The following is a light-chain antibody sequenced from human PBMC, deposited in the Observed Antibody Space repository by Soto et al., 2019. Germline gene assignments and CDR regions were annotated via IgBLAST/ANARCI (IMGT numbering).Light chain of an antibody. Sequence: DIQMTQSPSSLSASVGDRVTITCRASQDISVYLAWYQQKPGKVPKLLIYSASTLQSGVPSRFSGSGSGTDFTLTISSLQPEDVATYYCLQYQSYWTFGQGTKVEVK. J-gene: IGKJ1*01. CDR1: QDISVY. CDR2: SAS. V-gene: IGKV1-27*01. CDR3: LQYQSYWT.